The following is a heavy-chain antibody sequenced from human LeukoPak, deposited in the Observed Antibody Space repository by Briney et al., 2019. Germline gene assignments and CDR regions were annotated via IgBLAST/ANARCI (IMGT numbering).Heavy chain of an antibody. CDR1: GFTISDYE. D-gene: IGHD1-26*01. CDR2: ISTSGSTT. J-gene: IGHJ4*02. Sequence: GGSLTLSCAASGFTISDYEVNWVRQAPGKGVEWVAYISTSGSTTHYADSVKGRFTISRDNAKNSLFLQMNSLRAEDTAVYYCARGAQWVIDYWGQGTLVTVSS. CDR3: ARGAQWVIDY. V-gene: IGHV3-48*03.